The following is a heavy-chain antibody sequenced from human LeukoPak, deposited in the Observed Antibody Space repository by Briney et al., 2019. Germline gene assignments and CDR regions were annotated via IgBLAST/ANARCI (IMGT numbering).Heavy chain of an antibody. Sequence: PGGSLRLSCAASGFTFSDYYMSWIRQAPGKGLEWVSYISSSGSTIYYADSVKGRFTLSRDNAKNSLYLQMNSLRAEDTAVYYCARVDSSWNYDYYYYYMDVWGKGTTVTVSS. CDR2: ISSSGSTI. V-gene: IGHV3-11*04. CDR1: GFTFSDYY. J-gene: IGHJ6*03. D-gene: IGHD1-7*01. CDR3: ARVDSSWNYDYYYYYMDV.